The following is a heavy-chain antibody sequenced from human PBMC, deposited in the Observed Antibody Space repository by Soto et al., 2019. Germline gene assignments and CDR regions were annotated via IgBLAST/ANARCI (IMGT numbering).Heavy chain of an antibody. CDR3: AKIPNYYGSGSYDYFDY. J-gene: IGHJ4*02. V-gene: IGHV3-23*01. CDR1: GFTFSNYA. Sequence: GGSLRLSCAASGFTFSNYAMSWVRQAPGKGLEWVSAISGSDGRTYYADSVKGRFTISRDNSKNTLYLQMNSLRAEDTAVYYCAKIPNYYGSGSYDYFDYWGQGTLVTVSS. CDR2: ISGSDGRT. D-gene: IGHD3-10*01.